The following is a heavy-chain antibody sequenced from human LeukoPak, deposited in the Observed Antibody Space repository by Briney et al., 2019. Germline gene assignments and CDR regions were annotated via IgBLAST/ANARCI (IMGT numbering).Heavy chain of an antibody. J-gene: IGHJ6*04. V-gene: IGHV3-23*01. CDR1: GFTFSSYA. Sequence: PGGSLRLSCAASGFTFSSYAMSWVRQAPGKGLEWVSAISGSGGSTYYADSVRGRFTISRDNSKNTLYLQMNSLRAEDTAVYYCARDRGRYYGSGSYRPGGMDVWGKGTTVTVSS. D-gene: IGHD3-10*01. CDR2: ISGSGGST. CDR3: ARDRGRYYGSGSYRPGGMDV.